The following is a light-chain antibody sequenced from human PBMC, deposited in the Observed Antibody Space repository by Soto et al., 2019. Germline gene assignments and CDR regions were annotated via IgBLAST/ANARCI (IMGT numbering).Light chain of an antibody. J-gene: IGKJ1*01. Sequence: EIVLTQSPGTRYLSPGKRATLSCRARQTDYSSYLAWYQQKPGQAPMLVIYVASSRATGIPDRFSGSGSGTDFTLTISRLEREDFAVYYFPQYGTSPRTFGEGTKVEIK. CDR2: VAS. CDR1: QTDYSSY. V-gene: IGKV3-20*01. CDR3: PQYGTSPRT.